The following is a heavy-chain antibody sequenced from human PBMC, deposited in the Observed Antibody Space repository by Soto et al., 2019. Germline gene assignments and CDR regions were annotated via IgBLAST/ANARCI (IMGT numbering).Heavy chain of an antibody. J-gene: IGHJ4*02. CDR3: ARGNVVVPAAIHSYHFDY. Sequence: VASVKVSCKASGYTFTSYGISWVRQAPGQGLEWMGWISAYNGNTNYAQKLQGRVTMTTDTSTSTAYMELRSLRSDDTAVYYCARGNVVVPAAIHSYHFDYWGQGTLVTVSS. D-gene: IGHD2-2*01. CDR2: ISAYNGNT. V-gene: IGHV1-18*01. CDR1: GYTFTSYG.